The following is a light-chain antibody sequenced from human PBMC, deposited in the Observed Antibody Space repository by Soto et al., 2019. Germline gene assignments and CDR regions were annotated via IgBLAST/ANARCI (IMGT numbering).Light chain of an antibody. V-gene: IGKV1-5*03. J-gene: IGKJ1*01. Sequence: DIQMTQSPSTLSASVGDRVTITFRASQSISSWLAWYQQKPGKAPKLLIYKASSLESGVPSRFSGSGSGTEFTLTISSLQPDDFATYYCQQYNSLFGTFGQGTKVDI. CDR2: KAS. CDR3: QQYNSLFGT. CDR1: QSISSW.